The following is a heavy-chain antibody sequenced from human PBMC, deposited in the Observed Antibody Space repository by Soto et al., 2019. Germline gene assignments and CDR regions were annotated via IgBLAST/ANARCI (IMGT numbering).Heavy chain of an antibody. CDR3: ARVGYSSGWSGPRQYDY. V-gene: IGHV1-69*13. CDR1: GGTFSSYA. CDR2: IIPIFGTA. Sequence: ASVKVSCKASGGTFSSYAISWVRQAPGQGLEWMGGIIPIFGTANYAQKLQGRVTITADESTSTAYMELSSLRSEDTALYYCARVGYSSGWSGPRQYDYWGQGTLVTVSS. J-gene: IGHJ4*02. D-gene: IGHD6-19*01.